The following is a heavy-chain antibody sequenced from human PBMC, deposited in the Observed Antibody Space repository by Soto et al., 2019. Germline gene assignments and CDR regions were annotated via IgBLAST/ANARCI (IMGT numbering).Heavy chain of an antibody. Sequence: SETLSLTCTVSGGSISSSSYYWGWIRQPPGKGLEWIGGIYYSGSTYYNPSLKSRVTISVDTSKNQFSLKLSSVTAADTAVYYGARLGWELYYGRDVWGKGTRVTVSS. D-gene: IGHD1-26*01. V-gene: IGHV4-39*01. CDR1: GGSISSSSYY. J-gene: IGHJ6*04. CDR2: IYYSGST. CDR3: ARLGWELYYGRDV.